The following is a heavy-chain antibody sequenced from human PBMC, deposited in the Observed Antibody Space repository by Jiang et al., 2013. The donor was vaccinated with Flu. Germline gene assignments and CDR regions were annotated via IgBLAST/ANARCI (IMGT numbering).Heavy chain of an antibody. J-gene: IGHJ4*02. D-gene: IGHD6-19*01. CDR3: TTTIAVAGNGGY. Sequence: SGFTFSNAWMNWVRQAPGKGLEWVGRIKSKTDGGTTDYAAPVKGRFTISRDDSKNTLYLQMNSLKTEDTAVYYCTTTIAVAGNGGYWGQGTLVTVSS. CDR1: GFTFSNAW. CDR2: IKSKTDGGTT. V-gene: IGHV3-15*07.